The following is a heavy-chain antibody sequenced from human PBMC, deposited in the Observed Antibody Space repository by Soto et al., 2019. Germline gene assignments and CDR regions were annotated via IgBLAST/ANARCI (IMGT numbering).Heavy chain of an antibody. V-gene: IGHV3-30-3*01. D-gene: IGHD3-16*02. CDR3: ARDLGGYDYVWESYRHYYGMHV. J-gene: IGHJ6*02. CDR1: GFTFSSYA. Sequence: QVQLVESGGGVVQPGRSLRLSCAASGFTFSSYAMHWVRQAPGKGLEWVAVISYDGSNKYYADSVKGRFTISRDNSKNTRYLQMNSLRADDTAVYYCARDLGGYDYVWESYRHYYGMHVWGQGTTVTVSS. CDR2: ISYDGSNK.